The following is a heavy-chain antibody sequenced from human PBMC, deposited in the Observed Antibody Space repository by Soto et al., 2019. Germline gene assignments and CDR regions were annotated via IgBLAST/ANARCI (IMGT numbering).Heavy chain of an antibody. CDR3: ARDIGYSSFDY. Sequence: EVQLVEYGGDLVQPGGSLRLSCAVSGFSFRNYWMSWVRQAPGKGLEWVANINHDGSEQNFLDSVKGRFTISRDNGKNSLFLQMNSLIAEDTAVYYCARDIGYSSFDYWGQGTLVTVSS. CDR2: INHDGSEQ. J-gene: IGHJ4*02. D-gene: IGHD2-15*01. CDR1: GFSFRNYW. V-gene: IGHV3-7*01.